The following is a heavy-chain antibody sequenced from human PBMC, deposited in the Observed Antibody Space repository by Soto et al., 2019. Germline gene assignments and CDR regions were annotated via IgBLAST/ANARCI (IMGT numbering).Heavy chain of an antibody. J-gene: IGHJ3*02. CDR1: GYTFTSYG. D-gene: IGHD3-9*01. Sequence: ASVKVSCKASGYTFTSYGISWVRQAPGQGLEWMGWISAYNGNTNYAQKLQGRVTMTTDTSTSTAYMELRSLRSDDTAVYYCARDPPKFRYFDWPYSFDIWGQGTMVTVSS. V-gene: IGHV1-18*01. CDR2: ISAYNGNT. CDR3: ARDPPKFRYFDWPYSFDI.